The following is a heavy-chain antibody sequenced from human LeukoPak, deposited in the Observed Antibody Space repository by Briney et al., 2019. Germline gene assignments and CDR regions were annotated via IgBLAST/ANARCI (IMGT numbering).Heavy chain of an antibody. CDR2: ISGSGGST. CDR1: GFTFSSYG. D-gene: IGHD5-18*01. CDR3: ANESGYSYGYNFDY. J-gene: IGHJ4*02. Sequence: GESLKISCAASGFTFSSYGMSWVRQAPGKGLEWVSAISGSGGSTYYADSVKGRFTISRDNSKNTLYLQMNSLRAEDTAVYYCANESGYSYGYNFDYWGQGTLVTVSS. V-gene: IGHV3-23*01.